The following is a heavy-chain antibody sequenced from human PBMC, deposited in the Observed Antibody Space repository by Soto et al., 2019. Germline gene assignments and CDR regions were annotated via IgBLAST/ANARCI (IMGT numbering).Heavy chain of an antibody. CDR2: MNPNSGNT. Sequence: QVQLVQSGAEVKKPGASVKVSCKASGYAFSSHDINWVRQATGQGLEWMGWMNPNSGNTGYAQKFQGRVTMTRDTSISTAYMELSSLRSEDTALYYCAREGITVAGTVDIDSWVQGTLVTVSS. J-gene: IGHJ4*02. CDR3: AREGITVAGTVDIDS. V-gene: IGHV1-8*01. CDR1: GYAFSSHD. D-gene: IGHD6-19*01.